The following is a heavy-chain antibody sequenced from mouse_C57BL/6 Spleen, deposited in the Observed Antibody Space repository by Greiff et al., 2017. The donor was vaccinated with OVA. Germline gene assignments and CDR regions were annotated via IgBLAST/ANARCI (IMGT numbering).Heavy chain of an antibody. Sequence: VQLQQSGAELVRPGASVKLSCKASGYTFTDYYINWVKQRPGQGLEWIARIYPGSGNTYYNEKFKGKATLTAEKSSSTAYMQLSSLTSEDSAVYCCARNYGPFDYWGQGTTLTVSS. CDR3: ARNYGPFDY. CDR1: GYTFTDYY. V-gene: IGHV1-76*01. D-gene: IGHD1-1*01. J-gene: IGHJ2*01. CDR2: IYPGSGNT.